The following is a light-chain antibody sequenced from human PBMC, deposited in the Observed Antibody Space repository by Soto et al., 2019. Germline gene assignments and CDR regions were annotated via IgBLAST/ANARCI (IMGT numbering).Light chain of an antibody. Sequence: DIQMTQSPSSLSASVGDRVTFTCQASQDISIYLNWYQQKPGKAPKLLIYDAFHLEAGVPSRFSSSAPRTDFTFTISSLQPEDFATYDCQQYYTLPLTFGGGTRVEIK. V-gene: IGKV1-33*01. CDR1: QDISIY. CDR2: DAF. CDR3: QQYYTLPLT. J-gene: IGKJ4*01.